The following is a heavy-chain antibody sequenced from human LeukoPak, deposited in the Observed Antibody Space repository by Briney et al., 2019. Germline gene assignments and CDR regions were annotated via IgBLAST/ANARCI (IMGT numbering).Heavy chain of an antibody. CDR3: ARGGYSGSFDFDY. Sequence: GGSLRLSCAASGFTFSSYSMNWVRQPPGKGLEWVSSISSSSYVYYADSVKGRFTISRDNAKNSLYLQMNSLRAEDTAVYYCARGGYSGSFDFDYWGQGTLVTVSS. CDR1: GFTFSSYS. D-gene: IGHD1-26*01. V-gene: IGHV3-21*01. CDR2: ISSSSYV. J-gene: IGHJ4*02.